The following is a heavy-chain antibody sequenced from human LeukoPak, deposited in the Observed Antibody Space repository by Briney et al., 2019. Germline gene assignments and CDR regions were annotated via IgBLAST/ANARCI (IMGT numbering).Heavy chain of an antibody. CDR1: GFTFNYAW. Sequence: TGGSLRLSCAASGFTFNYAWMSWVRQVPGKGLEWVGQTVSEIDGGTTDYAAPVKGRFTISRDDSKSTLYLQMNSLKIEDTAVYYCTTDEDWNYARKDVWGQGATVIVSS. D-gene: IGHD1-7*01. V-gene: IGHV3-15*04. CDR2: TVSEIDGGTT. CDR3: TTDEDWNYARKDV. J-gene: IGHJ6*02.